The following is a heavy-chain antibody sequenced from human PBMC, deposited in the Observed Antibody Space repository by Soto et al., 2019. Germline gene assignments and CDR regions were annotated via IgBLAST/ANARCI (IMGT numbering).Heavy chain of an antibody. Sequence: QVDLRESGPGLVKPSGTLSLTCIVSGASISSSSWWTWVRQTPGKGLEWIGEIYHIGMTRYSSSLKSRVSMSVDKSENTFSLNLRSVTAADTAIYYCVRDLRGTDHDILMGGSWGRGALVIVSS. CDR3: VRDLRGTDHDILMGGS. D-gene: IGHD3-9*01. CDR1: GASISSSSW. V-gene: IGHV4-4*02. CDR2: IYHIGMT. J-gene: IGHJ5*02.